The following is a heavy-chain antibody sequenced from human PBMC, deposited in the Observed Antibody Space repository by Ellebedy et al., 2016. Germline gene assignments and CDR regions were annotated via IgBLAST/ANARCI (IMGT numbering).Heavy chain of an antibody. CDR3: ARDMSCSGDTCYRGYWYFDL. Sequence: GGSLRLSCAASGFTFSSYSMNWVRQAPGKGLEWVSNIRSSISTIHYADSVKGRFTISRDNAENSLYLQMNSLRVEDTAVYYCARDMSCSGDTCYRGYWYFDLWGRGTLVTVSS. CDR2: IRSSISTI. V-gene: IGHV3-48*01. CDR1: GFTFSSYS. D-gene: IGHD2-15*01. J-gene: IGHJ2*01.